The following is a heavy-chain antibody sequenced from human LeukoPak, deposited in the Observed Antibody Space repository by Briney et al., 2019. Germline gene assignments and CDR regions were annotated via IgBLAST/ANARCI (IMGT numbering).Heavy chain of an antibody. D-gene: IGHD2-15*01. V-gene: IGHV4-59*08. CDR1: GGSISSYY. Sequence: SETLSLTCTVSGGSISSYYWSWIRQPPGKGLEWIGYIYYSGSTNYNPSLKSRVTISVDTSKNQFSLKLSSVTAADTAVYYCARHCSGGSCSRPDAFDIWGQGTMVTVSS. CDR2: IYYSGST. J-gene: IGHJ3*02. CDR3: ARHCSGGSCSRPDAFDI.